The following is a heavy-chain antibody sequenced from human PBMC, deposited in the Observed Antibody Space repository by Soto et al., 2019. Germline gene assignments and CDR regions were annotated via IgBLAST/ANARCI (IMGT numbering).Heavy chain of an antibody. CDR2: IYHSGST. CDR3: ARAREDFRDFGSGDSGYYYGMDV. V-gene: IGHV4-38-2*01. Sequence: SETLSLTCAVSGYSISRGYYWGWLRQPPGKGLEWIGSIYHSGSTYYNPALKSRVTISVDTSKNQFSLKLSSVTAADTAVYYCARAREDFRDFGSGDSGYYYGMDVCGQGTTFTVSS. D-gene: IGHD3-3*01. CDR1: GYSISRGYY. J-gene: IGHJ6*02.